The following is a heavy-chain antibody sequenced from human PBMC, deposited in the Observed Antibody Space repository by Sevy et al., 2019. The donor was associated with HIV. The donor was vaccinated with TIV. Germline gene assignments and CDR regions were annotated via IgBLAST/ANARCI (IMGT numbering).Heavy chain of an antibody. CDR1: GFSVRSFS. D-gene: IGHD2-15*01. CDR2: LLYNVRTE. V-gene: IGHV3-33*03. CDR3: ARDSARVIVPTAGFDS. Sequence: GGSLRLSCSASGFSVRSFSMHWVRQAPGKGLEWVAALLYNVRTEEYEDSVKGRFTISRDNSKNTLNLEMNSLRVEDTALYFCARDSARVIVPTAGFDSWGQGVLVTVSS. J-gene: IGHJ5*01.